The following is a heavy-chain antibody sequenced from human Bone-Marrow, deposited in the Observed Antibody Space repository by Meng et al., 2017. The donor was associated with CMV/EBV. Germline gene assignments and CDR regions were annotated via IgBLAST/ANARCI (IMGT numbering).Heavy chain of an antibody. J-gene: IGHJ4*02. V-gene: IGHV3-11*04. CDR1: GFTFSDYY. CDR2: ISNNGSST. Sequence: GGSLRLSCAASGFTFSDYYMIWVRQAPGKGLEWVSYISNNGSSTYYADSVKGRFTISRDNAKNTLYLQMNSLRAEDTAVYYCARESEVFGVDYFDYWGQGTLVTVSS. D-gene: IGHD3-3*01. CDR3: ARESEVFGVDYFDY.